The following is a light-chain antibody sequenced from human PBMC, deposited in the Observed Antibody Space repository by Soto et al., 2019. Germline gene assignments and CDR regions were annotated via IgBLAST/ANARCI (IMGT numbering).Light chain of an antibody. CDR3: QQYNNWPLT. Sequence: EIVMTQSPAARSWSPGERATLSCRASHSVSSNLAWYQQKPGQAPRLLIYGASSRATGIPVRFSGSGSGTEFTLTISSLQSEDFAVYYCQQYNNWPLTFGQGTRLEIK. CDR1: HSVSSN. J-gene: IGKJ5*01. CDR2: GAS. V-gene: IGKV3-15*01.